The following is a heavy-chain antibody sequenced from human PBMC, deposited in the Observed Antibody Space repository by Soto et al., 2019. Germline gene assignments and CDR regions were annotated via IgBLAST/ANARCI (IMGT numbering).Heavy chain of an antibody. J-gene: IGHJ6*02. CDR2: VSGSGGGT. D-gene: IGHD6-13*01. CDR3: ARDCRYSSSWYVLPPGYYYYYGMYV. V-gene: IGHV3-23*01. Sequence: PGGSLRRSCAASGFSFNNYAMSWVRQAPGKGLEWVSSVSGSGGGTYYADSVKGRFTISRDNSKNTLYLQMNSLRAEDTAVYYCARDCRYSSSWYVLPPGYYYYYGMYVWGQGTTVTVSS. CDR1: GFSFNNYA.